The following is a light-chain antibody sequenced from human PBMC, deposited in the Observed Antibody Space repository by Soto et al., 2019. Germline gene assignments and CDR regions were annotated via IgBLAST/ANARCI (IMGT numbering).Light chain of an antibody. CDR3: QQHNQWPIT. V-gene: IGKV3-20*01. J-gene: IGKJ5*01. CDR1: QSIRSNY. Sequence: IVLTQSACTVSLSPGERATLPCRASQSIRSNYLAWYQQKPGQAPRFLIYGAFSRATGIPDRFSGSGSGTDFTLTISRLEPEDFAVYYCQQHNQWPITFGQGTRLEIK. CDR2: GAF.